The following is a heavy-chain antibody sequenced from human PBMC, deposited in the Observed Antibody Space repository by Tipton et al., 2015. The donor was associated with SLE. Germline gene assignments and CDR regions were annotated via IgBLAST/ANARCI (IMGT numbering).Heavy chain of an antibody. J-gene: IGHJ2*01. V-gene: IGHV4-38-2*02. CDR2: IYHSGST. CDR3: ARRRYYDSSGPYGDWYFDL. Sequence: TLSLTCTVSGYSISSGYYWGWVRQPPGKGLEWIGSIYHSGSTYYNPSLKSGVTISVDTSKNQFSLKLSSVTAADTAVYYCARRRYYDSSGPYGDWYFDLWGRGTLVTVSS. D-gene: IGHD3-22*01. CDR1: GYSISSGYY.